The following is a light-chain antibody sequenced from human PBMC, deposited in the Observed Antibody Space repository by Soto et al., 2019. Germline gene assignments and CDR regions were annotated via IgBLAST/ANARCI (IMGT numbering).Light chain of an antibody. CDR1: QSINIY. CDR2: DAS. J-gene: IGKJ3*01. V-gene: IGKV3-11*01. CDR3: QERSNWPYFT. Sequence: DIVLTQSPATLSLSPGERATLSCRASQSINIYLAWYQHKPGQAPRLLIHDASNRAAGIPARFSGSGSGTDFTLTISSLEPEDFAVYFCQERSNWPYFTFGPGTKVDSK.